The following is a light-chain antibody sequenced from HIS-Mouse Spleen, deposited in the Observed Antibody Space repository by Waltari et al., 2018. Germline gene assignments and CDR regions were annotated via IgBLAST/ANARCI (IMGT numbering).Light chain of an antibody. CDR2: RNN. CDR3: AAWDDSLSGPV. J-gene: IGLJ3*02. V-gene: IGLV1-47*01. Sequence: QSVLTQPPSASGTPGQGVTISCSASSSNIGSNYVYWYQQLPGTAPKLLIYRNNQRPSGVPDRFSGSKSGTSASLAISGLRSEDEADYYCAAWDDSLSGPVFGGGTKLTVL. CDR1: SSNIGSNY.